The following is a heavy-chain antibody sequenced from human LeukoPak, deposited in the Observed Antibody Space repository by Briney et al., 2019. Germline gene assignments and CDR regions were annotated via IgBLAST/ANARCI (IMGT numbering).Heavy chain of an antibody. Sequence: GESLKISCKGSGYSFTSYWIAWVRQMPGKGLEWMGIIYPGDSDTRYSPSFQGQVTISADKSISTAYLQWSSLKASDTAMYYCARPRGSYKLNDAFDIWGQGTMVTVSS. J-gene: IGHJ3*02. D-gene: IGHD1-26*01. CDR2: IYPGDSDT. CDR3: ARPRGSYKLNDAFDI. CDR1: GYSFTSYW. V-gene: IGHV5-51*01.